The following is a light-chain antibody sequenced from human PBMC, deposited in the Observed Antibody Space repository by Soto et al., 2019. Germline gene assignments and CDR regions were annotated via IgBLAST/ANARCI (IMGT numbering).Light chain of an antibody. CDR1: QSISSY. Sequence: DIQMTQSPSSLSASVGDRVTITCRASQSISSYLNWYQQKPGKAPKLLIYAASTLQSGVPSRFSGSGSGTDFTLTISCLQSEDFATYYCQQYYSYLGTFGGGTKVDIK. CDR2: AAS. J-gene: IGKJ4*01. CDR3: QQYYSYLGT. V-gene: IGKV1-39*01.